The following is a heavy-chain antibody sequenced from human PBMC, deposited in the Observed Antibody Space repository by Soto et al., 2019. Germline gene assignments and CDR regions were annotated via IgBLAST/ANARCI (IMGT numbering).Heavy chain of an antibody. CDR1: GGSISSSRYY. D-gene: IGHD3-22*01. CDR3: ARLAYYFDSSGSYQTSPFDY. J-gene: IGHJ4*02. CDR2: IYHSGSA. Sequence: PSETLSLTCTVSGGSISSSRYYWGWVRQPPGKGLEWIGTIYHSGSAYYNPSLESRVTISVDTSNNQFSLKLISVTAADTAVYYCARLAYYFDSSGSYQTSPFDYWGQGALVTVSS. V-gene: IGHV4-39*01.